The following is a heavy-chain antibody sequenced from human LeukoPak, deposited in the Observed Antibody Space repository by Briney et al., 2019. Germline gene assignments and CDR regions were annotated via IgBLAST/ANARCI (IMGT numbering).Heavy chain of an antibody. Sequence: GGSLRLSCAASGFTFSSYWMSWVRQAPGKGLEWVANIKHDGIDKIYVDSVKGRFTISRDNTRKSLSLQMSSLRSEDTALYYCARESETSGWYDYWGQGTLVTVSS. V-gene: IGHV3-7*05. CDR3: ARESETSGWYDY. D-gene: IGHD6-19*01. J-gene: IGHJ4*02. CDR2: IKHDGIDK. CDR1: GFTFSSYW.